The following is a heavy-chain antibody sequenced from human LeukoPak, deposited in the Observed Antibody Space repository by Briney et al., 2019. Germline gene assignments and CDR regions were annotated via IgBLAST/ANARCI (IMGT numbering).Heavy chain of an antibody. CDR3: ARERPRKYCSGGSCPTDY. J-gene: IGHJ4*02. Sequence: SVKVSCKASGGTFSSYAISRVRQAPGQGLEWMGRIIPIFGTANYAQKFQGRVTITTDESTSTAYMELSSLRSEDTAVYYCARERPRKYCSGGSCPTDYWGQGTLVTVSS. CDR2: IIPIFGTA. V-gene: IGHV1-69*05. D-gene: IGHD2-15*01. CDR1: GGTFSSYA.